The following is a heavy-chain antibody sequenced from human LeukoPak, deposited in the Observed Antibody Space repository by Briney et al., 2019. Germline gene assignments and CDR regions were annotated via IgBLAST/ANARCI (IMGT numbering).Heavy chain of an antibody. CDR3: ARDPITMVRGVDNF. J-gene: IGHJ4*02. CDR1: GGSISSGGYY. V-gene: IGHV4-30-2*05. CDR2: IYHSGST. D-gene: IGHD3-10*01. Sequence: PSQTLSLTCTVSGGSISSGGYYWSWIRQPPGKGLEWIGYIYHSGSTYYNPSLKSRVTISVDTSKNQFSLKLSSVTAADTAVYYCARDPITMVRGVDNFWGQGTLVTVSS.